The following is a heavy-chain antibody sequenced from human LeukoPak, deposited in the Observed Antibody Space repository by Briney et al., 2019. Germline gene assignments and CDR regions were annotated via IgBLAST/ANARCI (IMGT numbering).Heavy chain of an antibody. Sequence: GGSLRLSCAASGFTFSSYGMHWDRQAPGKGLEWVAVISYDGSNKYYADSVKGRFTISRDNSKNTLYLQMNSLRAEDTAVYYCAKGPLFYDFWSGPRGYFDYWGQGTLVTVSS. CDR3: AKGPLFYDFWSGPRGYFDY. CDR1: GFTFSSYG. CDR2: ISYDGSNK. V-gene: IGHV3-30*18. D-gene: IGHD3-3*01. J-gene: IGHJ4*02.